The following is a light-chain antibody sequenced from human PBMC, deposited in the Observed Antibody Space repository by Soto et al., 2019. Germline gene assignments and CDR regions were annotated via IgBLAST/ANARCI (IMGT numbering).Light chain of an antibody. V-gene: IGKV3-20*01. CDR1: QSVSSSY. J-gene: IGKJ5*01. Sequence: EIVLTQSPGTLSLSPGERATLSCGASQSVSSSYLAWYQQKPGQTPRLLIYGASGRATGIPDRFSGSGSGTDFTLTISRLEPEDFAVYYCQQYGSSPPVPFGKGKRLEIK. CDR3: QQYGSSPPVP. CDR2: GAS.